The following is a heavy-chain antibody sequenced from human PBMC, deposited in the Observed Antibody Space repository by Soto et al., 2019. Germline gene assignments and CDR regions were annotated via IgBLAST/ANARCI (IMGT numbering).Heavy chain of an antibody. V-gene: IGHV3-15*07. Sequence: GGSLRLSCAASGFTFSNAWMNWVRQAPGKGLEWVGRIKSKTDGGTTDYAAPVKGRFTISRDDSKNTLYLQMNSLKTEDTAVYYCTTAWQQPSTQNYYYYYGMDVWGQGTTVTVSS. CDR3: TTAWQQPSTQNYYYYYGMDV. CDR2: IKSKTDGGTT. J-gene: IGHJ6*02. D-gene: IGHD6-13*01. CDR1: GFTFSNAW.